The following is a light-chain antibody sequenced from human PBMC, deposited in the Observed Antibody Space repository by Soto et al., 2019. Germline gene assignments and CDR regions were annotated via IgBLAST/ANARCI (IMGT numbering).Light chain of an antibody. V-gene: IGLV2-11*01. CDR3: CSYAGSYTYVI. Sequence: QSALTQPRSVSGSPGQSVTISCTETSSDVGDYNYVSWYQQHPGKAPKFIIYDVSKRPSGVPDRFSGSKSGNTASLTISGLQAEDEADYYCCSYAGSYTYVIFGGGTQLTVL. CDR1: SSDVGDYNY. CDR2: DVS. J-gene: IGLJ2*01.